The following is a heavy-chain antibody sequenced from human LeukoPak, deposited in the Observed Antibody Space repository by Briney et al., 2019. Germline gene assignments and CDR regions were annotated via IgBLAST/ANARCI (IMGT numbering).Heavy chain of an antibody. CDR1: GFTFRSYE. D-gene: IGHD3-10*01. CDR3: ARDYGNFDC. J-gene: IGHJ4*03. CDR2: ISISGSSM. Sequence: GGSLRLSCAASGFTFRSYEMNWVRQAPGKGLEWVSYISISGSSMYYADSVKGRFTISRDNAKNSLSLQMNSLRAEDTAVYYCARDYGNFDCWGHVARVTVSS. V-gene: IGHV3-48*03.